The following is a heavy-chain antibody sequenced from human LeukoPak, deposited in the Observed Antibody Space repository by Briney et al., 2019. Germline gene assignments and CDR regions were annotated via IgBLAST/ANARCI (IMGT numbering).Heavy chain of an antibody. J-gene: IGHJ4*02. CDR2: IIPIFGTA. Sequence: GASVKVSCKASGGTFSSYAISWVRQAPGQGLEWMGGIIPIFGTANYAQKFQGRVTITADESTSTAYMELSSLRSEDTAVHYCARGGYYDSSGYYYFDYWGQGTLVTVSS. CDR1: GGTFSSYA. CDR3: ARGGYYDSSGYYYFDY. D-gene: IGHD3-22*01. V-gene: IGHV1-69*13.